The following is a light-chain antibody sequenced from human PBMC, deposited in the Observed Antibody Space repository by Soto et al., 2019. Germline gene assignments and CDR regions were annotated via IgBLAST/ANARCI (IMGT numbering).Light chain of an antibody. CDR1: QSVTNSY. J-gene: IGKJ1*01. Sequence: EIVMTQSPVTLSVTPEERATLSCRASQSVTNSYLAWYQQKPGQAPRLLIYDASNRATGIPARFSGSGSGTDLTLTISSLEPEDFAVYYCQQRSNWPPWTFGQGTKVDIK. V-gene: IGKV3-11*01. CDR2: DAS. CDR3: QQRSNWPPWT.